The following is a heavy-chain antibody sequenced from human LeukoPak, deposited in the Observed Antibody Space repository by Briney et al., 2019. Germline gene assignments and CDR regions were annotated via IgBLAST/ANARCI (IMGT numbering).Heavy chain of an antibody. CDR1: GGSISSSSYY. CDR2: IYYGGST. D-gene: IGHD2-15*01. V-gene: IGHV4-39*01. Sequence: KPSETLSLTCTVSGGSISSSSYYWGWIRQPPGKGLEWIGSIYYGGSTYYNPSLKSRVTISVDTSKNQFSLKLSSVTAADTAVYYCARHSGEWWNNWYFDLWGRGTLVTVSS. CDR3: ARHSGEWWNNWYFDL. J-gene: IGHJ2*01.